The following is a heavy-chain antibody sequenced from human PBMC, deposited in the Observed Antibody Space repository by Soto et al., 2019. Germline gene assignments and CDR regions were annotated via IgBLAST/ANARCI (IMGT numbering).Heavy chain of an antibody. Sequence: QVQLVESGGGVVQPGRSLRLSCAAPGFTFSSYGMHWVRQAPGKGLEWVAVIWYDGSNKYYADSVKGRFTISRDNSKNTLYLQMNSLRAEDTAVYYCTRADPAFYDFWSGYYTGSHFDYWGQGTLVTVSS. J-gene: IGHJ4*02. CDR2: IWYDGSNK. D-gene: IGHD3-3*01. CDR1: GFTFSSYG. V-gene: IGHV3-33*01. CDR3: TRADPAFYDFWSGYYTGSHFDY.